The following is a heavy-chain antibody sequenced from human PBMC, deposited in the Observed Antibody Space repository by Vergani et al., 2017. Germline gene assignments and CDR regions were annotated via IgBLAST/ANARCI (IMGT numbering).Heavy chain of an antibody. D-gene: IGHD4-17*01. CDR1: GFSFNTYG. J-gene: IGHJ4*02. CDR3: AKDGRENSDYGYFDY. CDR2: IGYDGRIK. Sequence: QVQLVASGGGLVRPGGSLRLYCATSGFSFNTYGAHWVRQAPGKGLEWVAFIGYDGRIKYNVDSVKGRFTISRDTSKKTLSLQMRSLRADDTAVYYCAKDGRENSDYGYFDYWGQGTLVTVSS. V-gene: IGHV3-30*02.